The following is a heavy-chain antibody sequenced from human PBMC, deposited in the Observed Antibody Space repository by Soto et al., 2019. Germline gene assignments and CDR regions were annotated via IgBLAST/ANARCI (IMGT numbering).Heavy chain of an antibody. CDR1: GFTFESYG. CDR2: ISYDGSQT. Sequence: QVQVVESGGGVVQPGRALRLSCAASGFTFESYGMHWVRQAPGKGLEWVAVISYDGSQTYYGDSVKGRFSISRDNSKNILSLQMNSLRGDDSAVYYCARYSRPLDQYYYYGMDVWGQGTTVTVSS. J-gene: IGHJ6*02. V-gene: IGHV3-30*03. D-gene: IGHD1-1*01. CDR3: ARYSRPLDQYYYYGMDV.